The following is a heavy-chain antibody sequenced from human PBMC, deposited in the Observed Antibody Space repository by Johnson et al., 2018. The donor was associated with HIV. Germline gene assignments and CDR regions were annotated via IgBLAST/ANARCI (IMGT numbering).Heavy chain of an antibody. Sequence: QMLLVESGGDVVQPGRSLRLSCAAFGFDFNTHNIHWVRQAPGKGLEWVTLISYHGSDTYYADSVQGRFTISRDNSRNMVYLEMNSVRTEDTAVYYYARGLKGAFDIWGQETRVSVS. CDR2: ISYHGSDT. CDR3: ARGLKGAFDI. V-gene: IGHV3-30*04. CDR1: GFDFNTHN. J-gene: IGHJ3*02.